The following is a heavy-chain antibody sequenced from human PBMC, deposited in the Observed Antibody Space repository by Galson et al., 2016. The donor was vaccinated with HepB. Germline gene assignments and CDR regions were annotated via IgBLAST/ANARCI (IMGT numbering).Heavy chain of an antibody. V-gene: IGHV3-7*03. CDR1: GFTFRSYW. Sequence: SLRLSCAASGFTFRSYWMTWVRQTPGKGLEWVANIKGDGSKIHYADSVEGRFTISRDNSQRSMFLQMSSLRPEATAVSHRTRDSSLGTEATGWYDAFDLWGHGTMVTVSS. D-gene: IGHD6-19*01. J-gene: IGHJ3*01. CDR2: IKGDGSKI. CDR3: TRDSSLGTEATGWYDAFDL.